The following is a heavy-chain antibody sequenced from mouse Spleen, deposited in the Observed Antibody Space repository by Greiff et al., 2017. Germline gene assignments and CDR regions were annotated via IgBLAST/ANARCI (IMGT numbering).Heavy chain of an antibody. J-gene: IGHJ3*01. CDR3: AIIPLYYDYDERAY. CDR2: IHPSDSDT. Sequence: QVHVKQPGAELVKPGASVKVSCKASGYTFTSYWMHWVKQRPGQGLEWIGRIHPSDSDTNYNQKFKGKATLTVDKSSSTAYMQLSSLTSEDSAVYYCAIIPLYYDYDERAYWGQGTLVTVSA. V-gene: IGHV1-74*01. D-gene: IGHD2-4*01. CDR1: GYTFTSYW.